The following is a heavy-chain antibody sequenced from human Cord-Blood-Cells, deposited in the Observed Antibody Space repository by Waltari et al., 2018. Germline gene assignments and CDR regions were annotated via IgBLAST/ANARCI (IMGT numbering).Heavy chain of an antibody. CDR2: IYHSGST. J-gene: IGHJ4*02. V-gene: IGHV4-38-2*02. D-gene: IGHD3-10*01. CDR1: GSSITSGYY. CDR3: ARDARMVRGVITPIDY. Sequence: QVQLQESGPGLVTPSEPLSLTCPVPGSSITSGYYWGRLRTPPGKGLEWIGSIYHSGSTYYNPSLKSRVTISVDTSKNQFSLKLSSVTAADTAVYYCARDARMVRGVITPIDYWGQGTLVTVSS.